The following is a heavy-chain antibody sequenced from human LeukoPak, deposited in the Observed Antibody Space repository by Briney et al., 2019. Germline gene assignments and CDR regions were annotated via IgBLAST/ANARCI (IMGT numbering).Heavy chain of an antibody. CDR3: ARERIDSFDS. J-gene: IGHJ5*01. Sequence: SQTLSLTCAISGDTVSSTSGAWNWIRQSPSRGLEWLGRTYYRSKWFNDYAVSVKSRVTFNQDTSKNQVSLQLNSVIPEDTAVYYCARERIDSFDSWGQGTLVTVSS. CDR2: TYYRSKWFN. CDR1: GDTVSSTSGA. V-gene: IGHV6-1*01. D-gene: IGHD3-16*02.